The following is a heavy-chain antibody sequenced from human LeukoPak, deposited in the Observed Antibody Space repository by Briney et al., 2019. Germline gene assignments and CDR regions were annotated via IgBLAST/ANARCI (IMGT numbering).Heavy chain of an antibody. CDR3: ARVKQKSVGMTTVTTMIRIFDY. V-gene: IGHV3-21*01. Sequence: GALRLSCAASGLTFSSYSMNWVRQAPGKGLEWVSSISSSSSYIYYADSVKGRFTISRDNAKNSLYLQMNSLRAEDTAVYYCARVKQKSVGMTTVTTMIRIFDYWGQGTLVTVSS. CDR2: ISSSSSYI. J-gene: IGHJ4*02. CDR1: GLTFSSYS. D-gene: IGHD4-17*01.